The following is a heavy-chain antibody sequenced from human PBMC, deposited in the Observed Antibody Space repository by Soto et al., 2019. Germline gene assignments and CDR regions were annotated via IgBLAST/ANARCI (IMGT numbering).Heavy chain of an antibody. V-gene: IGHV1-69*08. CDR3: ARDQSYDFWSGYPTL. CDR2: IIPILGIA. D-gene: IGHD3-3*01. CDR1: GGTFSSYT. Sequence: QVQLVQSGAEVKQPGSSVKVSCKASGGTFSSYTISWVRQAPGQGLEWMGRIIPILGIANYAQKFQGRVTITADKSTSTAYMELSSLRSEDTAVYYCARDQSYDFWSGYPTLRGQGTLVTVSS. J-gene: IGHJ4*02.